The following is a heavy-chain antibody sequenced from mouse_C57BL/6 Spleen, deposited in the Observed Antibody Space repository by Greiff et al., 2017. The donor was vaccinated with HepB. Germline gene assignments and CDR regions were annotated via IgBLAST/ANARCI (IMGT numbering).Heavy chain of an antibody. Sequence: QLQQSGAELVRPGASVKLSCTASGFNIKDDYMHWVKQRPEQGLEWIGWIDPENGDTEYASKFQGKATITADTSSNTAYLQLSSLTSEDTAVYYCTTGKAFAYWGQGTLVTVSA. V-gene: IGHV14-4*01. CDR1: GFNIKDDY. J-gene: IGHJ3*01. CDR2: IDPENGDT. CDR3: TTGKAFAY.